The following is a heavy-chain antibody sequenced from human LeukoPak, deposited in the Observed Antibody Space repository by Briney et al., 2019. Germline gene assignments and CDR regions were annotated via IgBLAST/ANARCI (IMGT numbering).Heavy chain of an antibody. CDR3: ARPLDGYYYCGMDV. D-gene: IGHD1-1*01. Sequence: SGGSLRLSCAASGFTFSSYWMSWVRQAPGKGLEWVANIKQDGSEKYYVDSVKGRFTISRDNAKNSLYLQMNSLRAEDTAVYYCARPLDGYYYCGMDVWGQGTTVTVSS. CDR1: GFTFSSYW. CDR2: IKQDGSEK. J-gene: IGHJ6*02. V-gene: IGHV3-7*01.